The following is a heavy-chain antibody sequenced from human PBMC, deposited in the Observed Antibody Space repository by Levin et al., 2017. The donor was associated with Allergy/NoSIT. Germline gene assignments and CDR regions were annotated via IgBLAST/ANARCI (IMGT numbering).Heavy chain of an antibody. CDR1: GFSFSRYW. CDR3: AREMQFLANFDY. Sequence: PGGSLRLSCAASGFSFSRYWMSWVRQAPGKGLEWVANIKDDGSEKYYVDSVKGRFAISRDNAENSLSLQMSTLRAEDTAVYYCAREMQFLANFDYWGQGILVTVSS. CDR2: IKDDGSEK. V-gene: IGHV3-7*01. J-gene: IGHJ4*02. D-gene: IGHD2/OR15-2a*01.